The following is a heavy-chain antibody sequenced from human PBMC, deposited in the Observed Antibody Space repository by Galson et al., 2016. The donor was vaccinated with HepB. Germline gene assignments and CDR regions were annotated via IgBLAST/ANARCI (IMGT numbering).Heavy chain of an antibody. J-gene: IGHJ1*01. Sequence: ETLSLTCTVSGDSISSNHYYWGWIRQPPGKGLEWIGSLYYSGSAYYNPSLKSRVTMSVDTSKNQFSLKLGSATAADTAVFYCASTTGRYFQHWGQGTLVTVSS. V-gene: IGHV4-39*01. CDR3: ASTTGRYFQH. CDR2: LYYSGSA. CDR1: GDSISSNHYY. D-gene: IGHD1-26*01.